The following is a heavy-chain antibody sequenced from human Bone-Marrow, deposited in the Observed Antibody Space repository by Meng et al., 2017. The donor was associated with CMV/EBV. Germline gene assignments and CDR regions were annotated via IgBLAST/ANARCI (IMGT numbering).Heavy chain of an antibody. J-gene: IGHJ6*02. CDR2: IKSKTDGGTT. Sequence: GESLKISCAASGFTFSNAWMSWVRQAPGKGLEWVGRIKSKTDGGTTDYAAPVKGRFTISRDDSKNTLYLQMNSLRAEDTAVYYCARGDSIRLRYFDWLPPGYYYGMDVWGQGTTVTVSS. CDR1: GFTFSNAW. D-gene: IGHD3-9*01. V-gene: IGHV3-15*01. CDR3: ARGDSIRLRYFDWLPPGYYYGMDV.